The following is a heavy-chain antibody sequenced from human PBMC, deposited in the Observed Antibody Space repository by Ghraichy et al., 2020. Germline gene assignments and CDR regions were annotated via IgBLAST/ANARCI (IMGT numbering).Heavy chain of an antibody. Sequence: SETLSLTCTVSGNSISSSSYYWGWIRQPPGKGLEWIGSIYYSGSTYYNPSLKSRVTISVDTSKNQFSLKLSSVTAADTAVYYCARKGIAVAGTEGIFDYWGQGNLVTVSS. CDR2: IYYSGST. D-gene: IGHD6-19*01. J-gene: IGHJ4*02. CDR1: GNSISSSSYY. V-gene: IGHV4-39*01. CDR3: ARKGIAVAGTEGIFDY.